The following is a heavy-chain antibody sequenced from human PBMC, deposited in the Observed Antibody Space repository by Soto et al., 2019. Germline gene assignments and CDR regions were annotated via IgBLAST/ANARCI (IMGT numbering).Heavy chain of an antibody. Sequence: PSETLSLTCTVSGGSISSSSYYWGWIRQPPGKGLEWIGSIYYSGSTYYNPSLKSRVTISVDTSKNQLSLKLNSVIAADTAVYYCARPTAAGSVYYGMDVWGQGTTVTVSS. CDR2: IYYSGST. D-gene: IGHD6-13*01. V-gene: IGHV4-39*01. CDR1: GGSISSSSYY. CDR3: ARPTAAGSVYYGMDV. J-gene: IGHJ6*02.